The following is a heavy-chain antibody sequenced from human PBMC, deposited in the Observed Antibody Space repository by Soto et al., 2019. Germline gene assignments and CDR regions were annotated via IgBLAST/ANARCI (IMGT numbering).Heavy chain of an antibody. V-gene: IGHV1-18*01. J-gene: IGHJ5*02. Sequence: QVQLVQSGGEVKKPGASVKVSCKASGYTFTNYGISWVRQAPGQGLEWMGWINVYNGNTKYAQKVQGRGTMTTDTTTSTAYTARRSLSTDDTAGYYCARGVGSGSYYNQYNWFDPWGQGTLVTVSS. CDR2: INVYNGNT. CDR1: GYTFTNYG. CDR3: ARGVGSGSYYNQYNWFDP. D-gene: IGHD3-10*01.